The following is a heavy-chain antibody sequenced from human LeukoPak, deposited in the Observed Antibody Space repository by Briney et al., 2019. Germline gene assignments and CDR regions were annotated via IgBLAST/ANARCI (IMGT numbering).Heavy chain of an antibody. CDR1: GFTVSNKY. CDR2: IRSKAYGGTT. D-gene: IGHD3-3*01. Sequence: GGSLRLSCAASGFTVSNKYMTWFRQAPGKGLEWVGFIRSKAYGGTTEYAASVKGRFTISRDDSKSIAYLQMNSLKTEDTAVYYCTRGVLRFLEWLLYHLDYWGQGTLVTVSS. J-gene: IGHJ4*02. CDR3: TRGVLRFLEWLLYHLDY. V-gene: IGHV3-49*03.